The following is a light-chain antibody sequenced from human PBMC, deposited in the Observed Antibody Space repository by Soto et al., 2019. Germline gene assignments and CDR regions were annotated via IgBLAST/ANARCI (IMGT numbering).Light chain of an antibody. J-gene: IGKJ1*01. CDR1: QSVSSY. V-gene: IGKV3-11*01. CDR2: DAS. Sequence: EIVLTQSPATLSLSPGERATLSCRASQSVSSYLAWYQQKPGQAPGLLIYDASNRATGIPARFSGSGSGTDFTLTISSLEPEDFAVYYCQQRSNWFGQGTKVEIK. CDR3: QQRSNW.